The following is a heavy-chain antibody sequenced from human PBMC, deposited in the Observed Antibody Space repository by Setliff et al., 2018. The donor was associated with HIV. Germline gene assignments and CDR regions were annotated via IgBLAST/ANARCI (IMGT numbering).Heavy chain of an antibody. J-gene: IGHJ4*02. D-gene: IGHD3-22*01. CDR3: ARGGRDITGFRPLHYFDY. V-gene: IGHV6-1*01. CDR1: GDSVSSNTAA. Sequence: PSQTLSLTCAISGDSVSSNTAAWNWIRQSPSRGLEWLGRTYYRSKWSNDYAVSVKSRITINPDTSKNQFSLKLNSVTAADTAVYYCARGGRDITGFRPLHYFDYWGQGTLVTVSS. CDR2: TYYRSKWSN.